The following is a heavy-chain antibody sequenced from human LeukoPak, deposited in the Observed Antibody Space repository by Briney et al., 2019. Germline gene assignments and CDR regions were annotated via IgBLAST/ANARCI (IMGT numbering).Heavy chain of an antibody. V-gene: IGHV3-9*01. Sequence: GGSLRLSCAASGFTFDDYAMHWVRQAPGKGLEWVSGISWNSGSIGYADSVKGRFTISRDNSKNTLYLQMNSLRPEDTAVYYCAKVDGTPDYWGQGTLVTVSS. CDR1: GFTFDDYA. J-gene: IGHJ4*02. CDR2: ISWNSGSI. D-gene: IGHD1-26*01. CDR3: AKVDGTPDY.